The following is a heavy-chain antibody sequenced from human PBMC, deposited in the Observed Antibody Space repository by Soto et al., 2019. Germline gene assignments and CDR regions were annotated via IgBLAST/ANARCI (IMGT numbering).Heavy chain of an antibody. CDR1: GGSFSGYY. V-gene: IGHV4-34*01. CDR3: ASTSSYGDYIVGSLDY. J-gene: IGHJ4*02. CDR2: INHSGST. D-gene: IGHD4-17*01. Sequence: SETLSLTCAVYGGSFSGYYWSWIRQPPGKGLEWIGEINHSGSTNYNPSLKSRVTISVDTSKNQFSLKLSSVTAADTAVFYFASTSSYGDYIVGSLDYWGQGTLVTVSS.